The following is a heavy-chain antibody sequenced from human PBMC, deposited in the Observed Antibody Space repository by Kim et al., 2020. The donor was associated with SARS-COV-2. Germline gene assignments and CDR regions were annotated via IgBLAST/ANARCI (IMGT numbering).Heavy chain of an antibody. CDR1: GGSFSGYY. D-gene: IGHD3-9*01. Sequence: SETLSLTCAVYGGSFSGYYWSWIRQPPGKGLEWIGEINHSGSTNYNPSLKSRVTISVDTSKNQFSLKLSSVTAADTAVYYCARRFGGYFDWLSRAFDYWGQGTLVTVSS. J-gene: IGHJ4*02. CDR3: ARRFGGYFDWLSRAFDY. CDR2: INHSGST. V-gene: IGHV4-34*01.